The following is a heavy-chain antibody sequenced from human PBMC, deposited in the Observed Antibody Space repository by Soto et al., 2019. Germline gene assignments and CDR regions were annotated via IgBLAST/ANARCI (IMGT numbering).Heavy chain of an antibody. D-gene: IGHD6-25*01. J-gene: IGHJ6*02. Sequence: GGSLRLSCAASGFTFSKYAMHWVRQARGTGLEWVAVISNDGSKPYYADSVKGRFTISRDNAKNSLYLQMNSLRAEDTAVYYCARDPCASGGRYYYYYCIDVWYQGTSLTVSS. CDR2: ISNDGSKP. V-gene: IGHV3-30-3*01. CDR3: ARDPCASGGRYYYYYCIDV. CDR1: GFTFSKYA.